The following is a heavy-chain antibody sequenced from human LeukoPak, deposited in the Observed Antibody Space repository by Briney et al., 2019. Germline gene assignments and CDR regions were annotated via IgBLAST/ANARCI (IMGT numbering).Heavy chain of an antibody. Sequence: SETLSLTCTVSGYSIRSGYYWGWIRQPPGKGLEWIGSMYHSGRTYYNPSLKSRVTISVDTSKNQFSLKLSSVTAADTAVYYCAREGKITMVRGVIRYYYMDVWGKGTTVTISS. CDR3: AREGKITMVRGVIRYYYMDV. D-gene: IGHD3-10*01. CDR2: MYHSGRT. V-gene: IGHV4-38-2*02. J-gene: IGHJ6*03. CDR1: GYSIRSGYY.